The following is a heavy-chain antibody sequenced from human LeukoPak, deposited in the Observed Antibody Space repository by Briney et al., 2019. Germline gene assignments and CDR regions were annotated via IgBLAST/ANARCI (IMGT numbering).Heavy chain of an antibody. CDR1: GYTFTGYY. CDR3: ARVGRDYYSSGSYYNPPAFDI. V-gene: IGHV1-2*04. J-gene: IGHJ3*02. CDR2: INPNSGGT. Sequence: ASVKVSCKASGYTFTGYYMHWVRQAPGQGLEWMGWINPNSGGTNYAQKFQGWVTMTRDTSISTAYMELSRLRSDDTAVYYCARVGRDYYSSGSYYNPPAFDIWGQGTMVTVSS. D-gene: IGHD3-10*01.